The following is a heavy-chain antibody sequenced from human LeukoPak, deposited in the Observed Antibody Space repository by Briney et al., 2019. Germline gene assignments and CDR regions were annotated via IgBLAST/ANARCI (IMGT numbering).Heavy chain of an antibody. CDR3: ASPSTRSGVVFDY. CDR2: ISSSSSYI. Sequence: GGSLRLSCAASGFTFSSYSMNWVRQAPGKGLEWVSSISSSSSYIYYADSVKGRFTISRDNAKNSLYLQMNSLRAEDTAVYYCASPSTRSGVVFDYWGQGTLVTVSS. D-gene: IGHD5/OR15-5a*01. V-gene: IGHV3-21*01. J-gene: IGHJ4*02. CDR1: GFTFSSYS.